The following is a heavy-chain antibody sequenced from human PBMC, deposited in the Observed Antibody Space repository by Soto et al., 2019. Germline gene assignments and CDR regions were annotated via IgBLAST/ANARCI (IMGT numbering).Heavy chain of an antibody. Sequence: VKVSCKASGYTFTSYDINWVRQATGQGLEWMGWMNPNSGNTGYAQKFQGRVTMTRNTSISTAYMELSSLRSEDTAVYYCAREGDFWSGRAYYYMGVWGKGTTVTVSS. CDR2: MNPNSGNT. CDR3: AREGDFWSGRAYYYMGV. D-gene: IGHD3-3*01. J-gene: IGHJ6*03. V-gene: IGHV1-8*01. CDR1: GYTFTSYD.